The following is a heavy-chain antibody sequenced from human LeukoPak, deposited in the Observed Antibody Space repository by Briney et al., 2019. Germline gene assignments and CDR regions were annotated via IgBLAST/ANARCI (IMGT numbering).Heavy chain of an antibody. CDR3: AREEATKSSSFNWFDP. J-gene: IGHJ5*02. CDR1: GGSISSSSYY. V-gene: IGHV4-39*07. CDR2: IYHSGST. D-gene: IGHD6-6*01. Sequence: PSETLSLTCTVSGGSISSSSYYWGWIRQPPGKGLEWIGSIYHSGSTNYSPSLKSRVTISVDKSKNQFSLMLSSVTAADTAVYYCAREEATKSSSFNWFDPWGQGTLVTVSS.